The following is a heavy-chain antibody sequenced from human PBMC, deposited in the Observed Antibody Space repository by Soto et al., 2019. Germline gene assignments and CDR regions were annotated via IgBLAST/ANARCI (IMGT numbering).Heavy chain of an antibody. J-gene: IGHJ6*02. Sequence: SETLSLTCTVSGGSITSSYWSWIRRPPGKGLEWIAYIYDTGISGYTPSTSYNPSLKSRVTMSVDTSKSQFSLKLTSVTAAATAVYYCARGEDAFFYYGLDVWGQGITVTVSS. CDR2: IYDTGISGYTPST. V-gene: IGHV4-59*01. CDR1: GGSITSSY. CDR3: ARGEDAFFYYGLDV.